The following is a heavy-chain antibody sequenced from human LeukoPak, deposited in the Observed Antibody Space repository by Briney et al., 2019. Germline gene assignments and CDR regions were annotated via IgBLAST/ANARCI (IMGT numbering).Heavy chain of an antibody. V-gene: IGHV4-39*07. J-gene: IGHJ4*02. Sequence: SETLSLTCTVSGGSISSSSYYWGWIRQPPGKGLEWIGSIYYSGSTYYNPSLKSRVTISVDTSKNQFSLKLSSVTAADTAVYYCAREVTDTYYYGSGSYSHYFDYWGQGTLVTVSS. CDR2: IYYSGST. CDR1: GGSISSSSYY. CDR3: AREVTDTYYYGSGSYSHYFDY. D-gene: IGHD3-10*01.